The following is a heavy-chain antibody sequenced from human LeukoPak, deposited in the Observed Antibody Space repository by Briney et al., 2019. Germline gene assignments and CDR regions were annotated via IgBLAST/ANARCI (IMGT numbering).Heavy chain of an antibody. Sequence: SETLSLTCTVSGGSISSYYWSWIRQPPGKGLEWIGYIYYSGSTNYNPSLKSRVTISVDTSKNQFSLKLSSVTAADTAVYYCARVIAAAGTGWFDPRGQGTLVTVSS. CDR2: IYYSGST. J-gene: IGHJ5*02. V-gene: IGHV4-59*01. CDR1: GGSISSYY. CDR3: ARVIAAAGTGWFDP. D-gene: IGHD6-13*01.